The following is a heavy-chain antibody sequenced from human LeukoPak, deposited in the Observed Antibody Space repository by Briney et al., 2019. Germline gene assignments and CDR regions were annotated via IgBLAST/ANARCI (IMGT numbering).Heavy chain of an antibody. CDR3: ARRLGYSSSNPFDY. J-gene: IGHJ4*02. V-gene: IGHV5-51*01. D-gene: IGHD6-6*01. Sequence: GESLKISCQGSEDSFSDYWVGWVRQMPGKGLEWMGIIYPGDSDTRYSPSFQGQVTISADKSISTAYLQWSSLKASDTAMYYCARRLGYSSSNPFDYWGQGTLVTVSS. CDR1: EDSFSDYW. CDR2: IYPGDSDT.